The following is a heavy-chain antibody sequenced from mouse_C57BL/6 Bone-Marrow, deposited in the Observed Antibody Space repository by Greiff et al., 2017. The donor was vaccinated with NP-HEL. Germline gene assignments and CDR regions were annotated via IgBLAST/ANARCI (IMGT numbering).Heavy chain of an antibody. CDR3: ARHCCSSYYDY. CDR2: ISSGGSYI. CDR1: GFTFSSYG. D-gene: IGHD1-1*01. V-gene: IGHV5-6*01. Sequence: EVQLVESGGDLVKPGGSLKLSCAASGFTFSSYGMSWVRQTPDKRLEWVATISSGGSYIYYPDSVKGRFTISRDNAKNTLYLQMSSLKSEDTAMYYCARHCCSSYYDYWGQGTTITVTS. J-gene: IGHJ2*01.